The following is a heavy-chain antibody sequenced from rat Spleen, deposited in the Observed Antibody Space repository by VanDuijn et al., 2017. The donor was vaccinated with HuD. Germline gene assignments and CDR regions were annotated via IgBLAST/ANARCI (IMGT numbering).Heavy chain of an antibody. V-gene: IGHV5-34*01. J-gene: IGHJ1*01. CDR2: IRSNSGTI. Sequence: EVQLVETGGGLVQPGKSLKLSCVASGCTFSRYWMYWVRQAPGKGLEWVAYIRSNSGTIHYADTVEGRFTISRDNAKNTLYLQLSSLRSEDTALYYCARGTGSGWYFDFWGPGTMVTVSS. D-gene: IGHD5-1*01. CDR3: ARGTGSGWYFDF. CDR1: GCTFSRYW.